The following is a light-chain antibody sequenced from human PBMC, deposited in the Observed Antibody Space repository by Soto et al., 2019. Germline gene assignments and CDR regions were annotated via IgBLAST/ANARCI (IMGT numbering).Light chain of an antibody. CDR1: SSDVGGYNY. CDR3: SSYAGSNKGWV. J-gene: IGLJ2*01. V-gene: IGLV2-8*01. Sequence: QSVLTQPPSASGSPGQSVTISCTGTSSDVGGYNYVSWYQQYPGKAPKLMIYEVSKRPSGVPDRFSGSKSGNTASLTVSGLQAEDEADYYCSSYAGSNKGWVFGGGTKLTVL. CDR2: EVS.